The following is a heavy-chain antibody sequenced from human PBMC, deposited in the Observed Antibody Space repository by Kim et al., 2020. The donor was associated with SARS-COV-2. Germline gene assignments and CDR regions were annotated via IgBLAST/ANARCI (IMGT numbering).Heavy chain of an antibody. V-gene: IGHV4-39*07. CDR3: ARDLRQDRWLQYPIYYFDY. D-gene: IGHD5-12*01. J-gene: IGHJ4*02. CDR2: IYYSGST. CDR1: GGSISSSSYY. Sequence: SETLSLTCTVSGGSISSSSYYWGWIRQPPGKGLEWIGSIYYSGSTYYNPSLKSRVTISVDTSKNQFSLKLSSVTAADTAVYYCARDLRQDRWLQYPIYYFDYWGQGTLVTVSS.